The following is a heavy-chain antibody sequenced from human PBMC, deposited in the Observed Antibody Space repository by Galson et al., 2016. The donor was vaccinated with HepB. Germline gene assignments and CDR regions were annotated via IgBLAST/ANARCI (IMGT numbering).Heavy chain of an antibody. CDR2: TSRSGGDT. CDR3: ARSVIGTNGAFDI. D-gene: IGHD2-21*01. Sequence: SLRLSCAASGFIFSDYYISWIRQAPGKGLEWLSYTSRSGGDTNYADSVRGRFTTSRDNSKNSLFLQMNSLRVEDTAVSYCARSVIGTNGAFDIWGQGTVVTVSS. J-gene: IGHJ3*02. CDR1: GFIFSDYY. V-gene: IGHV3-11*06.